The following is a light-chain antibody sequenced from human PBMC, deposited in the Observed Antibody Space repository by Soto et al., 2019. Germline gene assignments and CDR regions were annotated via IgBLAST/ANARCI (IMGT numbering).Light chain of an antibody. Sequence: DIQMTQSPSTLSASVGDRVTITCRASQSIGVWLAWYQQKPGTAPKLLIYKTSTLDSGVPLRFSGSGSGTEFTLTIISRQPDEFATYYCQPYINYFRTFGQGSNEEIK. CDR1: QSIGVW. J-gene: IGKJ1*01. CDR3: QPYINYFRT. CDR2: KTS. V-gene: IGKV1-5*03.